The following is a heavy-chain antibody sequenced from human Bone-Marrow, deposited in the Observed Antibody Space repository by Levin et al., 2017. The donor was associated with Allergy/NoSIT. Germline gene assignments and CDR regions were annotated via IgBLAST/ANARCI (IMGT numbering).Heavy chain of an antibody. D-gene: IGHD4-17*01. CDR3: ARINYTDSLNFHGMDV. J-gene: IGHJ6*02. CDR2: IHYSGST. V-gene: IGHV4-39*01. Sequence: PGTXLEWIGSIHYSGSTYYNPSLKSRVTVSVGTSKNQFSLRLTSVTAADTAVYYCARINYTDSLNFHGMDVWGQGTTVTVSS.